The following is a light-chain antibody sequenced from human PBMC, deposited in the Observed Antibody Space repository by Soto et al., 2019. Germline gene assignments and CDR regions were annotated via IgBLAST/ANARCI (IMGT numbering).Light chain of an antibody. CDR3: QHYGTSII. CDR2: GAS. V-gene: IGKV3-20*01. J-gene: IGKJ5*01. CDR1: QSVSSSY. Sequence: EIVLTQSPVTLSLSPGQRDTVSCRASQSVSSSYLAWYQQKPGQAPRLLIYGASSRAAGIPDRFSGSGSGTDFTLTISRLEPEDFALYYCQHYGTSIIFGQGTRLEIK.